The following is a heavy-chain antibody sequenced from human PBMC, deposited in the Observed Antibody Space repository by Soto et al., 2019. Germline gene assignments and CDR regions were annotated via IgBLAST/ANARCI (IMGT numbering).Heavy chain of an antibody. CDR2: IYYSGST. D-gene: IGHD1-20*01. J-gene: IGHJ6*02. CDR3: AREVTGTMGTLSYYYGMDV. V-gene: IGHV4-31*03. CDR1: GGSISSGGYY. Sequence: TSETLSLTCTVSGGSISSGGYYWSWIRQHPGKGLEWIGYIYYSGSTYYNPSLKSRVTISVDTSKNQFSLKLSSVTAADTAVYYCAREVTGTMGTLSYYYGMDVWGQGTTVTVSS.